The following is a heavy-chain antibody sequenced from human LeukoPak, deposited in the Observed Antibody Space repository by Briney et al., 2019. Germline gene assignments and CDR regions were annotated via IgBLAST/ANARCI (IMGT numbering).Heavy chain of an antibody. Sequence: ASVKVSCKTSGYRFTDHYMHWVRQAPGQGLEWMGWVNPNSGGTHYAQKSQGRVTMTRDRSITTVYMELSSLTSDDTAIYYCAREVQGFDFWGQGTLVTVSS. CDR3: AREVQGFDF. CDR1: GYRFTDHY. V-gene: IGHV1-2*02. D-gene: IGHD4/OR15-4a*01. CDR2: VNPNSGGT. J-gene: IGHJ4*02.